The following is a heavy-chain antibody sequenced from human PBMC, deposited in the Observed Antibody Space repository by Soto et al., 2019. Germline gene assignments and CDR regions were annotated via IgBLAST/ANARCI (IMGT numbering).Heavy chain of an antibody. CDR2: INHSGST. V-gene: IGHV4-34*01. CDR1: GGSFSGYY. CDR3: ARGRGYDFWSGYFSYYFDY. J-gene: IGHJ4*02. Sequence: PSETLSLTCAVYGGSFSGYYWSWIRQPPGKWLEWIGEINHSGSTNYNPSLKSRVTISVDTSKNQFSLKLSSVTAADTAVYYCARGRGYDFWSGYFSYYFDYWGQGXLVTVYS. D-gene: IGHD3-3*01.